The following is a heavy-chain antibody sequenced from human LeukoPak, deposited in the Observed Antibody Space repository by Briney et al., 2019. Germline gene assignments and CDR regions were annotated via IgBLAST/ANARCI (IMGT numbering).Heavy chain of an antibody. V-gene: IGHV4-38-2*01. J-gene: IGHJ4*02. D-gene: IGHD1-26*01. Sequence: SETLSLTCAVSGYSISSGYYWGWIRQPPGKGLEWIGSIYHSGSTYYNPSLKSRVTISVDTSKNQFSLKLSSVTAADTAVYYCARGLRVGRVGARSLYYFDYWGQGTLVTVSS. CDR1: GYSISSGYY. CDR2: IYHSGST. CDR3: ARGLRVGRVGARSLYYFDY.